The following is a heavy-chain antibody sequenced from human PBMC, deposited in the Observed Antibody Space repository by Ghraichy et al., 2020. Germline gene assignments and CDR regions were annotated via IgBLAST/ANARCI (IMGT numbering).Heavy chain of an antibody. V-gene: IGHV4-39*01. J-gene: IGHJ4*02. Sequence: SETLSLTCTVSGGSISSSSYYWGWIRQPPGKGLEWIGSIYYSGSTYYNPSLKSRVTISVDTSKNQFSLKLSSVTAADTAVYYCARTGYDILTLGGFDYWGQGTLVTVSS. CDR1: GGSISSSSYY. CDR3: ARTGYDILTLGGFDY. CDR2: IYYSGST. D-gene: IGHD3-9*01.